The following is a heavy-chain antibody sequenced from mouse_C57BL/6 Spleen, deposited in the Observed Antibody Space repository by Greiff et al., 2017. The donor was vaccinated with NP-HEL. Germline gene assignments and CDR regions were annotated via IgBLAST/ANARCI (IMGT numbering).Heavy chain of an antibody. CDR3: ARSGPFYYGNSYYAMDY. V-gene: IGHV1-69*01. CDR2: IDPSDSYT. CDR1: GYTFTSYW. D-gene: IGHD2-1*01. Sequence: VQLQQSGAELVMPGASVKLSCKASGYTFTSYWMHWVKQRPGQGLEWIGEIDPSDSYTNYNQKFKGKSTLTVDKSSSTAYMQLSSLTSEDSAVYYCARSGPFYYGNSYYAMDYWGQRTSVTVSS. J-gene: IGHJ4*01.